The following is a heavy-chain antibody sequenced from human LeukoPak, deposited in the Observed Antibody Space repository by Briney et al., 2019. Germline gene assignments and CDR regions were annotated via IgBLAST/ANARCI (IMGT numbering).Heavy chain of an antibody. J-gene: IGHJ4*02. Sequence: GGSLRLSCAASGFTFSSYGMHWVRQAPGKGLEWVAVISDDGSNKYYVDSVKGRFTISRDNSKNTMYLQMNSLRPEDAAVYYCAKDYYDSSGYYYFDYWGQGTLVTVSS. CDR3: AKDYYDSSGYYYFDY. CDR2: ISDDGSNK. V-gene: IGHV3-30*18. D-gene: IGHD3-22*01. CDR1: GFTFSSYG.